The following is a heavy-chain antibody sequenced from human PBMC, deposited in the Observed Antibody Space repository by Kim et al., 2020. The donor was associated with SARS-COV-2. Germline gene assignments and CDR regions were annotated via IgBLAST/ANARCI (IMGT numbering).Heavy chain of an antibody. V-gene: IGHV4-34*01. CDR3: ARGRNYYDSKAPLDYYYGMDV. J-gene: IGHJ6*02. CDR1: GGSFSGYY. CDR2: INHSGST. Sequence: SETLSLTCAVYGGSFSGYYWSWIRQPPGKGLEWIGEINHSGSTNYNPSLKSRVTISVDTSKNQFSLKLSSVTAADTAVYYCARGRNYYDSKAPLDYYYGMDVWGQGTTVTVSS. D-gene: IGHD3-22*01.